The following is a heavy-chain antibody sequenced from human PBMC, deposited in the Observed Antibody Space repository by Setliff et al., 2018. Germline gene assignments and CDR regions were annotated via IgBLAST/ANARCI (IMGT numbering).Heavy chain of an antibody. J-gene: IGHJ5*02. V-gene: IGHV1-3*01. D-gene: IGHD3-3*01. CDR3: ASPFPHGWSGYYGVGWFDP. CDR2: INAGNGNT. CDR1: GYTFTSYS. Sequence: PGASVKVSCKASGYTFTSYSMHWVRQAPGQSLEWMGWINAGNGNTKYSQKFQGRVTITRDTSASTAYMERSSLRSEDTAVYYCASPFPHGWSGYYGVGWFDPWGQGTLVTVSS.